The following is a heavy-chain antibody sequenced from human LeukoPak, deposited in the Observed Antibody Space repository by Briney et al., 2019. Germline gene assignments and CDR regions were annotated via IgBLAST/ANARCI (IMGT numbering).Heavy chain of an antibody. Sequence: SETLSLTCAVYGGSFSGYYWSWIRQPPGKGLEWIGEINHSGSSNYNPSLKRRVTILVDTSKNPFSLKLSSVTPADPAVYYCAKVWWLRIAFDIWGQGTMVTVSS. CDR2: INHSGSS. CDR3: AKVWWLRIAFDI. D-gene: IGHD5-12*01. V-gene: IGHV4-34*01. CDR1: GGSFSGYY. J-gene: IGHJ3*02.